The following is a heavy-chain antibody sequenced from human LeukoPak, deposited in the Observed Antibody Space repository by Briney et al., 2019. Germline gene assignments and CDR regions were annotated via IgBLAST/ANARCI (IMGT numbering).Heavy chain of an antibody. Sequence: PSETLSLTCTVSGGSISSSSYYWGWIRQPPGKGLEWIGYIYNGGTTSYNPSLKSRVTISGDSSRNQFSLILSSVTAADTAVYYCARVEGYSFVIDYWGQGILVTVSS. D-gene: IGHD5-12*01. CDR3: ARVEGYSFVIDY. CDR2: IYNGGTT. J-gene: IGHJ4*02. CDR1: GGSISSSSYY. V-gene: IGHV4-61*05.